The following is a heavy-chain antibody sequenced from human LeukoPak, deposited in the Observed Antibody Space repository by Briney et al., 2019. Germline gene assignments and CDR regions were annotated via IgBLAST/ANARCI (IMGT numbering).Heavy chain of an antibody. J-gene: IGHJ4*02. CDR2: INTNTGNP. CDR3: ARQGPGYCGTTSCYGVDY. Sequence: GASVKVSCKASGYTFTRYAMNWVRQAPGQGLEWMGWINTNTGNPTYAQGFTGRFVFSLDTSVNTAYLQISSLKAEDTAVYYCARQGPGYCGTTSCYGVDYWGQGALVTVSS. D-gene: IGHD2-2*01. CDR1: GYTFTRYA. V-gene: IGHV7-4-1*02.